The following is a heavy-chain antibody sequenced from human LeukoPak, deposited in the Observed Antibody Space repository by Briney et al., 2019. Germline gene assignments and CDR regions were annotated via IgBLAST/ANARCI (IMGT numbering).Heavy chain of an antibody. Sequence: PGGSLRLSCAASGFTFSNYWMSWVRQAPGKGLEWVSHIRYTSETFYADSVEGRFTISRDHARNSLYLQMNNLRGEDTAIYYCARDAGNSGYGFDLWGQGTLVTVSS. D-gene: IGHD5-12*01. CDR2: IRYTSET. CDR1: GFTFSNYW. J-gene: IGHJ5*02. V-gene: IGHV3-48*01. CDR3: ARDAGNSGYGFDL.